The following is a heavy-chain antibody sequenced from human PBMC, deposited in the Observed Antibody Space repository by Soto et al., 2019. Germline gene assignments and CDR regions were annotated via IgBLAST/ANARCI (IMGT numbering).Heavy chain of an antibody. D-gene: IGHD2-8*01. CDR2: ARNKANSYTT. J-gene: IGHJ4*02. CDR1: GFTFSDHH. Sequence: PGGSLRLSCAASGFTFSDHHMDWVRQAPGKGLEWVGRARNKANSYTTAYAASVKGRFTISRDDSKNSLSLQMNSLKTEDTAVYFCARLMGTSFDLWRQVTLVTVSS. CDR3: ARLMGTSFDL. V-gene: IGHV3-72*01.